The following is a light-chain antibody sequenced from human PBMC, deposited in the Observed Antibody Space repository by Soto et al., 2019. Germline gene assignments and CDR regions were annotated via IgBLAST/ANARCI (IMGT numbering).Light chain of an antibody. CDR2: GAS. CDR1: QSVSSNY. CDR3: QQRSNWLT. V-gene: IGKV3D-20*02. Sequence: EIVFTQSPGTLSFSPWERATLAFRASQSVSSNYLAWYQQKPGQAPRLLIYGASSRATGIPARFSGSGPGTDFTLTISSLEPEDFAVYYCQQRSNWLTFGGGTKVDIK. J-gene: IGKJ4*01.